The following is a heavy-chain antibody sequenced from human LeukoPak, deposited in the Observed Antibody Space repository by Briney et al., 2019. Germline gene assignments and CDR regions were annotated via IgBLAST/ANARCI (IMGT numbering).Heavy chain of an antibody. Sequence: SETLSLTCTVSGGSINGYYWTWIRQPPGKGLEWIGYISDSGSTNYYPSLKSRLTMSVDSSNSDFSLRLNSVTAADTAVYYCARVFRGAVTSNWFDPWGQGTLVTVSS. J-gene: IGHJ5*02. CDR2: ISDSGST. CDR1: GGSINGYY. D-gene: IGHD4-17*01. CDR3: ARVFRGAVTSNWFDP. V-gene: IGHV4-59*01.